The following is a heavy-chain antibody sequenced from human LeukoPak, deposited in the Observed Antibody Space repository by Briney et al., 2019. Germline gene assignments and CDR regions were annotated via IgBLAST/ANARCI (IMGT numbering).Heavy chain of an antibody. D-gene: IGHD3-22*01. J-gene: IGHJ4*02. Sequence: SVKVSCKASGGTFSSYAINWVRQAPGQGLEWMGRIIPILGIANYAQKFQGRVTITADKSTSTAYMELSSLRSEDTAVYYCARDTYYYDSSGYYSIDYWGQGTLVTVSS. CDR1: GGTFSSYA. CDR3: ARDTYYYDSSGYYSIDY. V-gene: IGHV1-69*04. CDR2: IIPILGIA.